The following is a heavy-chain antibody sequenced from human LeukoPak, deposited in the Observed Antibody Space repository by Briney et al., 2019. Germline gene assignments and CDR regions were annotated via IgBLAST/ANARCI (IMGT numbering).Heavy chain of an antibody. CDR3: ARDQGTAMVPASGMDV. Sequence: GGSLRLSCAASGFTFSDYYMSWIRQAPGKGLEWVSYISSSGSTIYYADSVKGRFTISRDNAKTSLYLQMNSLRAEDTAVYYCARDQGTAMVPASGMDVWGQGTTVTVSS. CDR2: ISSSGSTI. J-gene: IGHJ6*02. CDR1: GFTFSDYY. D-gene: IGHD5-18*01. V-gene: IGHV3-11*01.